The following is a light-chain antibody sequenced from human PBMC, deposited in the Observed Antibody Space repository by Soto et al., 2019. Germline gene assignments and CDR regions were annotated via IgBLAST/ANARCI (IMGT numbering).Light chain of an antibody. CDR3: QQYRGLPRT. CDR2: GAS. V-gene: IGKV3-20*01. CDR1: QSLSRY. J-gene: IGKJ1*01. Sequence: EIVLTQSPGTLSLSPGERATLSCRASQSLSRYLAWYQQKPGQAPRLLIYGASSRATGIPDRFSGSGSGTDFTVTISRLEPEDFAVYYCQQYRGLPRTFGQGTKVEIK.